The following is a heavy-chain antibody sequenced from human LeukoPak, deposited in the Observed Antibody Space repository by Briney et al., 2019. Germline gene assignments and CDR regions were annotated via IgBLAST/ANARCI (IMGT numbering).Heavy chain of an antibody. CDR3: AKSNYDSSGFGYFDF. D-gene: IGHD3-22*01. Sequence: PSETLSLTCTVSGGSVSSGGYYWSWIRQRPRRGLEWIAYISYSGSTYYNPSLKSRATISQDTSKNQFSLKLNSVTAADAAVYYCAKSNYDSSGFGYFDFWGQGTLVTVSS. J-gene: IGHJ4*02. CDR2: ISYSGST. V-gene: IGHV4-31*03. CDR1: GGSVSSGGYY.